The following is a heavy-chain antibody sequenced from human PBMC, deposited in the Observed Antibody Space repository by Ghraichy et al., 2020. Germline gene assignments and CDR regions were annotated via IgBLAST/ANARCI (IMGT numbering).Heavy chain of an antibody. J-gene: IGHJ5*02. CDR2: ISSNGGST. CDR3: VKMGVRGVIIRFGWFDP. V-gene: IGHV3-64D*06. CDR1: GFTFSSYA. Sequence: GGSLRLSCSASGFTFSSYAMHWVRQAPGKGLEYVSAISSNGGSTYYADSVKGRFTISRDNSKNTLYLQMSSLRAEDTAVYYCVKMGVRGVIIRFGWFDPWGQGTLVTVSS. D-gene: IGHD3-10*01.